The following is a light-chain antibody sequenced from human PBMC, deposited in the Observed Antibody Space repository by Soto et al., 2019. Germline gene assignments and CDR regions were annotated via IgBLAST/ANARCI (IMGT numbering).Light chain of an antibody. CDR1: SSDVGSYNL. Sequence: QSVLTQPASVSGSPGQSITISCTGTSSDVGSYNLVSWYQQHPGKAPKLMIYDVSKRPSGVPDRFSGSKSGNTASLTISGLQAEDEADYYCCSYAGSYTPVFGGGTKLTVL. CDR2: DVS. V-gene: IGLV2-11*01. CDR3: CSYAGSYTPV. J-gene: IGLJ3*02.